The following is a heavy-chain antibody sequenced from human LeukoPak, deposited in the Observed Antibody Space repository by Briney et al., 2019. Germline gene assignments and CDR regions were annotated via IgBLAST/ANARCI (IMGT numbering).Heavy chain of an antibody. CDR2: IYPGDSDT. Sequence: GESLKISCKGSGYSFTSYWIGWVRQMPGEGLEWMGIIYPGDSDTRYSPSFQGQVTISADKSISTAYLQWSSLKASDTAMYYCASSVEMATITHGAFDIWGQGTMVTVSS. CDR3: ASSVEMATITHGAFDI. J-gene: IGHJ3*02. D-gene: IGHD5-24*01. CDR1: GYSFTSYW. V-gene: IGHV5-51*01.